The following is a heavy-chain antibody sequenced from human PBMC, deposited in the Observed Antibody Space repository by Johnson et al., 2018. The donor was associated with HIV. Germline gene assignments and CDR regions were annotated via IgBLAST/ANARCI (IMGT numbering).Heavy chain of an antibody. Sequence: VQLVESGGGLVQPGGSLRLSCAASGFTFSDHYMDWVRQAPGKGLEWVGRTRNKANSYTTEYAASVKGRFTISRDDSKNSVYLQMNSLTPEDTAVYYCARGCGSRSGSPCYDPFDIWGQGTMVTVSS. V-gene: IGHV3-72*01. CDR3: ARGCGSRSGSPCYDPFDI. CDR2: TRNKANSYTT. CDR1: GFTFSDHY. J-gene: IGHJ3*02. D-gene: IGHD1-26*01.